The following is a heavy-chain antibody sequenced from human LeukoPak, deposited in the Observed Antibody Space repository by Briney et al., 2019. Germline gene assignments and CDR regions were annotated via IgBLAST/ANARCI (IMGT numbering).Heavy chain of an antibody. CDR2: IWYDGSKK. D-gene: IGHD3-16*01. Sequence: PGGSLRLSCEASGFTVSGNHMNWVRRAPGKGLEWVAVIWYDGSKKYYADSVKGRFTISRDNSKKSLFLQMNSLRAEDTALYYCARDVFADSSGGSFDFWGQGTLVTVSS. CDR1: GFTVSGNH. CDR3: ARDVFADSSGGSFDF. V-gene: IGHV3-33*08. J-gene: IGHJ4*02.